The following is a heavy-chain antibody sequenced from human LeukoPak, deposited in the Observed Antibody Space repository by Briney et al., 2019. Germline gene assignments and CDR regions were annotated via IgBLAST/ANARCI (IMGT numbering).Heavy chain of an antibody. CDR2: ISAYNGNT. D-gene: IGHD3-3*01. J-gene: IGHJ4*02. CDR1: GYTFTSYV. Sequence: ASVKVSCKASGYTFTSYVISWVRQAPGQGLEWMGWISAYNGNTNYAQKLQGRVTMTTDTSTSTAYMELRSLRSDDTAVYYCARDRYDFWSGYYEHYWGQGTLVTVSS. V-gene: IGHV1-18*01. CDR3: ARDRYDFWSGYYEHY.